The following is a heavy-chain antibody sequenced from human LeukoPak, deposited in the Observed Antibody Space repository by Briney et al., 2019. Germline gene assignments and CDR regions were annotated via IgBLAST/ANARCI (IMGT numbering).Heavy chain of an antibody. CDR1: GFTFSNYG. CDR2: INNRGSST. Sequence: GGSLRLSCAASGFTFSNYGMHWVRQAPGEGLEWLSAINNRGSSTYYAGSVKDRFTISRDNSENTLYLQMNSLTVDDTAVYFCAKERQTGDYFTSDYWGQGTLVTVSS. J-gene: IGHJ4*02. D-gene: IGHD4-17*01. CDR3: AKERQTGDYFTSDY. V-gene: IGHV3-NL1*01.